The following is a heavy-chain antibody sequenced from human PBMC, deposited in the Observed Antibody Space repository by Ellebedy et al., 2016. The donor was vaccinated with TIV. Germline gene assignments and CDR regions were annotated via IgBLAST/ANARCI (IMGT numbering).Heavy chain of an antibody. CDR3: TRGFYEKFDP. J-gene: IGHJ5*02. D-gene: IGHD5/OR15-5a*01. CDR1: GYTFTKYG. V-gene: IGHV1-18*04. CDR2: ISGYNGDT. Sequence: ASVKVSCKASGYTFTKYGISWVRQAPGQGLEWMGWISGYNGDTNYAQKFQGRVTMTIETSTHKVYMELRNLSFDDTAVYYCTRGFYEKFDPWGQGTPVTVS.